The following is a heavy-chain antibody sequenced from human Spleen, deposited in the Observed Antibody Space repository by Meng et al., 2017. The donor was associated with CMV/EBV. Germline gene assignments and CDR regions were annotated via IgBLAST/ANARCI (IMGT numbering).Heavy chain of an antibody. CDR2: ISSGGSSI. Sequence: GESLKISCAASGFTVSSNYMSWVRQAPGKGLEWISYISSGGSSIYYADSVKGRFTISRDNAKNSLYLQMNSLRAEDTAVYYCARVGCSSARCYNAFDIWGQGTMVTVSS. V-gene: IGHV3-11*04. J-gene: IGHJ3*02. CDR3: ARVGCSSARCYNAFDI. CDR1: GFTVSSNY. D-gene: IGHD2-2*02.